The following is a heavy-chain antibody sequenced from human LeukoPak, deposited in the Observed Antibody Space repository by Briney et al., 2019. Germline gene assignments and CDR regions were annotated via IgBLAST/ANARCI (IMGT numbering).Heavy chain of an antibody. CDR1: GGSVSNYY. V-gene: IGHV4-59*02. J-gene: IGHJ4*02. Sequence: SEALSLSCTDSGGSVSNYYWSWIPQPPGKRLEWMGYIYSSGSTNYNPSLKSRVTISVDTSKNQFSLKLSSVTAADTAVYYCASEYYYDSSGPLTWGQGTLVTVSS. D-gene: IGHD3-22*01. CDR2: IYSSGST. CDR3: ASEYYYDSSGPLT.